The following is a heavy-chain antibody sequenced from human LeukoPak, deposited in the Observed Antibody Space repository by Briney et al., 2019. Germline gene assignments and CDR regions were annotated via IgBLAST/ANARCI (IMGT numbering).Heavy chain of an antibody. CDR1: GGSFSGYY. J-gene: IGHJ4*02. CDR2: IYYSGST. D-gene: IGHD6-19*01. CDR3: ASFSSGWYSGGFDY. Sequence: SETLSLTCAVYGGSFSGYYWSWIRQPPGKGLEWIGYIYYSGSTNYNPSLKSRVTISVDTSKNQFSLKLSSVTAADTAVYYCASFSSGWYSGGFDYWGQGTLVTVSS. V-gene: IGHV4-59*01.